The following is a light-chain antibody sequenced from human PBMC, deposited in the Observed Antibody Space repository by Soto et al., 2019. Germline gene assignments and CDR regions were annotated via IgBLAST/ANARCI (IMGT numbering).Light chain of an antibody. V-gene: IGKV1-27*01. Sequence: DIQMTQSPSSLSASVGDRVTITCRARQGISNYLAWYQQKPGKVPKLLIYAASTLQSVVPSRCSVSGSGTDFTLTISSLQPEDVATYYCQKYNSAPWTFGQGTKVEIK. CDR3: QKYNSAPWT. CDR1: QGISNY. CDR2: AAS. J-gene: IGKJ1*01.